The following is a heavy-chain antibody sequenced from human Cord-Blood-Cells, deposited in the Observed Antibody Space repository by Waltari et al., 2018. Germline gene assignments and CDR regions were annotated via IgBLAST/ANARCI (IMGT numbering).Heavy chain of an antibody. CDR3: ARVEFDSGSYYAFDI. J-gene: IGHJ3*02. CDR2: ISAYNGNT. Sequence: QVQLVQSGAEVKKPGASVKVSCKASGYTFTSYGISWVRQAPGEGLEGMGWISAYNGNTNYAQKLQGRVTMTTDTSTSTAYMELRSLGSDDTAVYYCARVEFDSGSYYAFDIWGQGTMVTVSS. CDR1: GYTFTSYG. D-gene: IGHD1-26*01. V-gene: IGHV1-18*01.